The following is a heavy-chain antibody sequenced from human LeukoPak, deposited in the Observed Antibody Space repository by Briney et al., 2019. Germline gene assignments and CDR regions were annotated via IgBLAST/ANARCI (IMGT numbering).Heavy chain of an antibody. CDR1: GFTFSSYA. CDR3: AKSDILTGYYSPYGYFDY. V-gene: IGHV3-23*01. D-gene: IGHD3-9*01. J-gene: IGHJ4*02. Sequence: GGSLRLSCAASGFTFSSYAMSWVRQAPGKGLEWVSAISGSGGSTYYADSVKGRFTISRDNSKNTLYLQMNSLRAEDTAVYYCAKSDILTGYYSPYGYFDYWGQGTLVTVSS. CDR2: ISGSGGST.